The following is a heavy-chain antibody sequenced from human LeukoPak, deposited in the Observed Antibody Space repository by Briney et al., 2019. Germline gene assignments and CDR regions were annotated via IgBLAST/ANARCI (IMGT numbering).Heavy chain of an antibody. Sequence: GGSLRLSCAASGFTFSSYSMNWVRQAPGKGLEWVSSISSSSYIYYADSVKGRFTISRDNSKSTLSLQMNSLRAEDTAIYYCATYRQVLLPFESWGQGTLVTVSS. V-gene: IGHV3-21*04. J-gene: IGHJ4*02. D-gene: IGHD2-8*02. CDR3: ATYRQVLLPFES. CDR1: GFTFSSYS. CDR2: ISSSSYI.